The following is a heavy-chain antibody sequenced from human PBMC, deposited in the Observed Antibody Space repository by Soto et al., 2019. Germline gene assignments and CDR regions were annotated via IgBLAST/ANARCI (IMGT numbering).Heavy chain of an antibody. D-gene: IGHD3-3*01. Sequence: GSLRLSCTASGFTFGDYAMSWFRQAPGKGLEWVGFIRSKAYGGTTEYAASVKGRFTISRDDSKSIAYLQMNSLKTEDTAVYYCTRDRFLGTLATNWFDPWGQGTLVTVSS. CDR2: IRSKAYGGTT. CDR1: GFTFGDYA. V-gene: IGHV3-49*03. J-gene: IGHJ5*02. CDR3: TRDRFLGTLATNWFDP.